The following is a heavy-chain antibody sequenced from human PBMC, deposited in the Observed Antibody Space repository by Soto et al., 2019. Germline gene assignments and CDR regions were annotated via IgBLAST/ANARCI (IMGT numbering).Heavy chain of an antibody. V-gene: IGHV3-23*01. J-gene: IGHJ4*02. CDR3: AKDPRWAQQIYYLAL. Sequence: PGGSLRLSCAASGFTFSRYAMTSVRQAPGKGLEWVSALTGSGDSIYYADSVKGRFTISRDNSKNTLYLQMNSLRAEDTAVYYCAKDPRWAQQIYYLALWARGTLVTVSS. CDR1: GFTFSRYA. D-gene: IGHD3-10*01. CDR2: LTGSGDSI.